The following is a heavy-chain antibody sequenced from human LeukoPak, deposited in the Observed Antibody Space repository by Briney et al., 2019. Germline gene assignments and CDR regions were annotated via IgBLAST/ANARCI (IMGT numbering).Heavy chain of an antibody. V-gene: IGHV3-30*02. CDR1: GFTFSSYG. J-gene: IGHJ5*02. Sequence: PGGSLRLSCAASGFTFSSYGMHWVRQAPGKGLEWVAFIRYDGSNKYYADSVKGRFTISRDNSKNTLYLQMNSLRAEDTAVYYCAREGGMNEPMDLDRWGQGTLVTVSS. CDR3: AREGGMNEPMDLDR. CDR2: IRYDGSNK. D-gene: IGHD3-16*01.